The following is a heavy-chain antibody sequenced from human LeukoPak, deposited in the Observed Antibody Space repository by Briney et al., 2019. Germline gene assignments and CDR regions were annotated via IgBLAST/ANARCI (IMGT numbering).Heavy chain of an antibody. Sequence: ASVKVSCKASGYTFTGYYMHWVRQAPGQGLEWMGIINPSGGSTSYAQKFQGRVTVTRDTSTSTVYMELSSLRSEDTAVYYCARDPRPPDIVVVVASYYFDYWGQGTLVTVSS. CDR3: ARDPRPPDIVVVVASYYFDY. D-gene: IGHD2-15*01. J-gene: IGHJ4*02. CDR2: INPSGGST. CDR1: GYTFTGYY. V-gene: IGHV1-46*01.